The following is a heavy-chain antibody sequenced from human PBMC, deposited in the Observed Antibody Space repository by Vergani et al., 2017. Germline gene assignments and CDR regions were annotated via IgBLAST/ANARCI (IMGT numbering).Heavy chain of an antibody. V-gene: IGHV4-59*01. D-gene: IGHD3-10*01. CDR3: AREAGRNYYGSENWFDP. Sequence: QVQLQESGPGLVKPSETLSLTCTVSGGSISSYYWSWIRQPQGKGLEWIGYIYYSGSTNYNPSLKSRVTISVDTSKNQFSLKLSSVTAADTAVYYCAREAGRNYYGSENWFDPWGQGTLVTVSS. CDR2: IYYSGST. CDR1: GGSISSYY. J-gene: IGHJ5*02.